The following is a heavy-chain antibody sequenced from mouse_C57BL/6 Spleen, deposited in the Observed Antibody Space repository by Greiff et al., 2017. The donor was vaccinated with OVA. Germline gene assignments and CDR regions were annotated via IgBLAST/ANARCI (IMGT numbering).Heavy chain of an antibody. V-gene: IGHV5-9-1*02. D-gene: IGHD1-1*01. J-gene: IGHJ1*03. CDR2: ISSGGDYI. CDR3: TRVYYGSSYWYFDV. CDR1: GFTFSSYA. Sequence: VMLVESGEGLVKPGGSLKLSCAASGFTFSSYAMSWVRQTPEKRLEWVAYISSGGDYIYYADTVKGRFTISRDNARNTLYLQMSSLKSEDTAMYYCTRVYYGSSYWYFDVWGTGTTVTVSS.